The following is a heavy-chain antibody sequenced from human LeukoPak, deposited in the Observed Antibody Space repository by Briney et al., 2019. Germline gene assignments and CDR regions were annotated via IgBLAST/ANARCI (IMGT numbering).Heavy chain of an antibody. V-gene: IGHV1-2*02. CDR3: ARTIGVPAAGRTGSYVNWLDP. Sequence: ASVKVSCKASGYTFTGYYMHWVRQAPGQGLEWMGWINPNSGGTNYAQKFQGRVTMTRDTSISTAYMELSRLTSGDTAVYYCARTIGVPAAGRTGSYVNWLDPWGQGTLVTVSS. D-gene: IGHD3-10*01. CDR1: GYTFTGYY. J-gene: IGHJ5*02. CDR2: INPNSGGT.